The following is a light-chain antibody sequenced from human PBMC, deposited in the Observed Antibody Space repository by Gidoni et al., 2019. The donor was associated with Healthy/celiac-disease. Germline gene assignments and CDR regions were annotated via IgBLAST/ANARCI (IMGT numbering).Light chain of an antibody. CDR3: QQRSNWPGT. V-gene: IGKV3-11*01. CDR2: AAA. Sequence: EIVLTQSPATLSLSPGERATLSCRASQSVSSYLAWYQQKPGQSPRLLLYAAANRSTGIPARFSGSGSWTDFTLTISRLEPEDFAVYYCQQRSNWPGTFGQGTKVEIK. J-gene: IGKJ1*01. CDR1: QSVSSY.